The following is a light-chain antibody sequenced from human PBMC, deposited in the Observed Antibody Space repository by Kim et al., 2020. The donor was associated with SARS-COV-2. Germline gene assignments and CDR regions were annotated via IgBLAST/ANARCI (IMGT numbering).Light chain of an antibody. CDR3: QQYRT. Sequence: DIQMTQSPSTLSASVGDRVTITCRASQSISSWLDWYQQKPGKAPKLLIYDASSLESGVPSRFSGSGSGTEFTLTISSLQPDDFATYDCQQYRTVGQGNKVDIK. V-gene: IGKV1-5*01. J-gene: IGKJ1*01. CDR2: DAS. CDR1: QSISSW.